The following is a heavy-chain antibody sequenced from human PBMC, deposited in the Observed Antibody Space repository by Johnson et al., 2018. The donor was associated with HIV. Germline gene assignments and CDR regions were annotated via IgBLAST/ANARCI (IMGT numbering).Heavy chain of an antibody. Sequence: QVQLVESGGGVVQPGRSLRLSCAASGFTFSSYAMHWVRQAPGKGLEWVAGILYDGRNIYYADSVKGRFTISRDNYKNTLYLQMNSLRAEDTALYYCASVYYDILTGYYYDAFDIWGQGTMVTVSS. CDR3: ASVYYDILTGYYYDAFDI. J-gene: IGHJ3*02. V-gene: IGHV3-30*04. D-gene: IGHD3-9*01. CDR1: GFTFSSYA. CDR2: ILYDGRNI.